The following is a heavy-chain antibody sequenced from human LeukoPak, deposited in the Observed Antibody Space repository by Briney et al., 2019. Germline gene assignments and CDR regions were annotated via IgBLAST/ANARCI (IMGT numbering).Heavy chain of an antibody. V-gene: IGHV4-34*01. D-gene: IGHD2-2*02. J-gene: IGHJ3*02. CDR1: GGSFSGYY. Sequence: SETLSLTCAVYGGSFSGYYWSWIRQPPGKGLEWIGEINHSGSTNYNPSLKSRVTISVDTPKNQFSLKLSSVTAADTAVYYCARDRCSSTSCYTRDASDIWGQGTMVTVSS. CDR3: ARDRCSSTSCYTRDASDI. CDR2: INHSGST.